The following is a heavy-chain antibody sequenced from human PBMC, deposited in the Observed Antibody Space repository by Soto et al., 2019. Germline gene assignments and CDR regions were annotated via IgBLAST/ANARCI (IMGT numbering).Heavy chain of an antibody. J-gene: IGHJ6*02. D-gene: IGHD6-19*01. CDR3: AKDPLSGSSGHYGMDV. CDR2: ISYDGSNK. Sequence: HPGGSLRLSCAASGFTFSSYGMHWVRQAPGKGLEWVAVISYDGSNKYYADSVKGRFTISRDNSKNTLYLQMNSLRAEDTAVYYCAKDPLSGSSGHYGMDVWGQGTTVTVSS. CDR1: GFTFSSYG. V-gene: IGHV3-30*18.